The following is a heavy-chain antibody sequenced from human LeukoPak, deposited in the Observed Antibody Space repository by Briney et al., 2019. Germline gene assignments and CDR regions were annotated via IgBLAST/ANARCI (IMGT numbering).Heavy chain of an antibody. J-gene: IGHJ4*02. Sequence: PGGSLRLSCAASGFTSSSYGMHWVRQAPGKGLEWVAFIRYDGSNKYYADSVKGRFTISRDNSKNTLYLQMNSLRAEDTAVYYCAKGGRLEGYFDYWGQGTLVTVSS. D-gene: IGHD1-1*01. CDR1: GFTSSSYG. V-gene: IGHV3-30*02. CDR2: IRYDGSNK. CDR3: AKGGRLEGYFDY.